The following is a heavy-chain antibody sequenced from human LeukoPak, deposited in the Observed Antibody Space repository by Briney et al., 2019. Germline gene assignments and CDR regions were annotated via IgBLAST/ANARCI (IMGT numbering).Heavy chain of an antibody. Sequence: GGSLRLSCAASGFTFSSYSMNWVRQAPGKGLEWVSSISSSSSYIYYADSVEGRFTISRDNAKNSLYLQMNSLRAEDTAVYYCARGLSYCGGDCYSGVWGYWGQGTLVTVSS. J-gene: IGHJ4*02. V-gene: IGHV3-21*01. CDR2: ISSSSSYI. CDR3: ARGLSYCGGDCYSGVWGY. D-gene: IGHD2-21*02. CDR1: GFTFSSYS.